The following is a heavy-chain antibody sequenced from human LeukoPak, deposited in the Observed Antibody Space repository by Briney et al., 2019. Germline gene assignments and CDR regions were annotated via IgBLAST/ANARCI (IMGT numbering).Heavy chain of an antibody. D-gene: IGHD6-19*01. CDR2: ISYIGST. CDR1: DDSFSSHY. V-gene: IGHV4-59*11. CDR3: ARDESTPPRWEQWLGEPFDY. Sequence: SETLSLTCAVSDDSFSSHYWTWIRQPPGKGLEWIGYISYIGSTNYNPSLKGRVTISIDTSKNQFSLKLSSVTAADTAVYYCARDESTPPRWEQWLGEPFDYWGQGTLVTVSS. J-gene: IGHJ4*02.